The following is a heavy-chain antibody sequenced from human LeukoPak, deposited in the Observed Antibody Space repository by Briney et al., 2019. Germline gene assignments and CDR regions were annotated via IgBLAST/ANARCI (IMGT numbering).Heavy chain of an antibody. D-gene: IGHD1-26*01. CDR1: GYTFTSYG. V-gene: IGHV1-18*01. J-gene: IGHJ4*02. CDR2: ISAYNGNT. CDR3: ARDSLRWELLRVFDY. Sequence: GASVKVSCKASGYTFTSYGISWVRQAPGQGLEWMGWISAYNGNTNYAQKLQGRVTMTTDTSTSTAYMELRSLRSDDTAVYYCARDSLRWELLRVFDYWGQGTLVTVSS.